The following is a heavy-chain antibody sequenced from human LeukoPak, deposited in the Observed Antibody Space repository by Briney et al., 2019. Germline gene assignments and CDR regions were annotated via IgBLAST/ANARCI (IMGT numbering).Heavy chain of an antibody. D-gene: IGHD1-14*01. CDR2: IKSKTDGGTT. J-gene: IGHJ4*02. Sequence: VPQAPGKGLEWVGRIKSKTDGGTTDYAAPVKGRFTISRDDSKNTLYLQMNSLKTEDTAVYYCTTGYYFFDYWGQGTLVTVSS. CDR3: TTGYYFFDY. V-gene: IGHV3-15*01.